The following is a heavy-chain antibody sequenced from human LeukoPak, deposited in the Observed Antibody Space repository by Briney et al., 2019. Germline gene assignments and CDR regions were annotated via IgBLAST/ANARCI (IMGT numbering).Heavy chain of an antibody. J-gene: IGHJ4*02. Sequence: ASVKVSCKASGYTFTSYGISWVRQAPGQGLEWMGWISAYNGNTNYAQKLQGRVTTTTDTSTSTAYMELRSLRSDDTAVYYCAISEPTVTPRSGFDYWGQGTLVTVSS. V-gene: IGHV1-18*01. D-gene: IGHD4-17*01. CDR3: AISEPTVTPRSGFDY. CDR1: GYTFTSYG. CDR2: ISAYNGNT.